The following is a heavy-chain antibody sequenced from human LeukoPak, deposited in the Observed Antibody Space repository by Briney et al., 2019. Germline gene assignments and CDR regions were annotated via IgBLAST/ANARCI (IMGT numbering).Heavy chain of an antibody. D-gene: IGHD6-19*01. CDR1: GFTFSSYE. V-gene: IGHV3-48*03. CDR3: AKGYASAWCDY. J-gene: IGHJ4*02. Sequence: AESLRLSCAASGFTFSSYEMNWVRQAPGKGLEWVSYISSRGDTIYYADSVRGRFTLYRDNAKNLLYLQMNSLRAEDTAVYYCAKGYASAWCDYWGQGALVTVSS. CDR2: ISSRGDTI.